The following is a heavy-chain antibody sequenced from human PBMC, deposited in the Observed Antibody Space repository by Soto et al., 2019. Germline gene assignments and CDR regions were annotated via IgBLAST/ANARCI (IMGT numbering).Heavy chain of an antibody. CDR1: GFTFRSYG. J-gene: IGHJ4*02. Sequence: QVQLVESGGGVVQPGRSLRLSCAASGFTFRSYGMHWVRQAPGKGPEWVAVISFDGGTKYYADSMKGRFTISRDNFKNTLDLQMNSLRAEDTAIYYCAREIKTYVYFEYWGQGVRVTVSS. D-gene: IGHD3-16*01. CDR3: AREIKTYVYFEY. CDR2: ISFDGGTK. V-gene: IGHV3-30*03.